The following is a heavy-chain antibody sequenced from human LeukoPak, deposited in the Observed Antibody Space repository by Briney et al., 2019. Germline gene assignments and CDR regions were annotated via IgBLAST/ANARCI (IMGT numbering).Heavy chain of an antibody. CDR1: GYSISSGYY. Sequence: PSETLSLTCTVSGYSISSGYYWGWIRQPPGKGLEWIGSIYHSGSTYYNPSLKSRVTISVDTSKNQFSLKLSSVTAADTAVYYCRTGRIRGDAFDIWGQGTMVTVSS. CDR3: RTGRIRGDAFDI. CDR2: IYHSGST. D-gene: IGHD1-14*01. J-gene: IGHJ3*02. V-gene: IGHV4-38-2*02.